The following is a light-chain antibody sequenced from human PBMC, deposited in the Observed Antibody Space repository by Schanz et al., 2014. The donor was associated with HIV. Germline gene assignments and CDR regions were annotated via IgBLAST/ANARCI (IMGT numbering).Light chain of an antibody. J-gene: IGKJ5*01. CDR3: QQYNNWPPIT. Sequence: EIVMTPSPATLSVSPGERATLSCRASQSVNTNLAWYQPKAGQAPRLLIYGASTRATGIPARFSGSGSGTELTLTISSLQAEDFAVYYCQQYNNWPPITFGQGTRLEIK. V-gene: IGKV3-15*01. CDR1: QSVNTN. CDR2: GAS.